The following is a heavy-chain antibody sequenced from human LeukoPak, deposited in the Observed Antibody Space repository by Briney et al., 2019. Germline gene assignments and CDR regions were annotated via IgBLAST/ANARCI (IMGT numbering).Heavy chain of an antibody. CDR1: GCSFTSYW. J-gene: IGHJ4*02. CDR2: IYPGDSDT. Sequence: KPGESLKISCKGSGCSFTSYWIGWVRQMPGKGLEWMGIIYPGDSDTRYSPSFQGQVTISADKSISTAYLQWSSLKASDTAMYYCARRQGCSSTSCPPDSWGQGTLVTVSS. D-gene: IGHD2-2*01. V-gene: IGHV5-51*01. CDR3: ARRQGCSSTSCPPDS.